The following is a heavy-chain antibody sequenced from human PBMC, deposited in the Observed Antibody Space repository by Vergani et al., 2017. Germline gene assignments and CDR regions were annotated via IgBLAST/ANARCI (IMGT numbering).Heavy chain of an antibody. CDR1: GFTFSSYS. Sequence: EVQLVESGGGLVQPGGSLRLSCAASGFTFSSYSMNWVRQAPGKGLEWVSYISSSSSTIYYADSVKGRFTISRDNAKNSLYLQMNSLRAEDTAVYYRARDTYDFWSGPSGPNWFDPWGQGTLVTVSS. CDR2: ISSSSSTI. CDR3: ARDTYDFWSGPSGPNWFDP. D-gene: IGHD3-3*01. J-gene: IGHJ5*02. V-gene: IGHV3-48*01.